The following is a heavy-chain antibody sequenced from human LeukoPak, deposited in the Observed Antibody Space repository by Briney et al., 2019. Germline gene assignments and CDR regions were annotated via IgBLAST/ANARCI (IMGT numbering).Heavy chain of an antibody. V-gene: IGHV3-20*04. J-gene: IGHJ4*02. D-gene: IGHD3-3*01. Sequence: GGSLRLSCAASGFTFDDYGMSWVRQAPGKGLEWVSGINWNGGSTGYADSVKGRFTISRDNAKNSLYLQMNSLRAEDTALYYCARGAGSGYYTNFDYWGQGTLVTVSS. CDR1: GFTFDDYG. CDR2: INWNGGST. CDR3: ARGAGSGYYTNFDY.